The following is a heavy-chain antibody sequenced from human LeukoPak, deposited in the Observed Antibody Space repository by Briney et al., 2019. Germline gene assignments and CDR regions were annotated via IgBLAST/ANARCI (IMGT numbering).Heavy chain of an antibody. J-gene: IGHJ4*02. CDR1: GFTFSSYA. CDR3: PKTTTGYSSGRFPGWPVEY. Sequence: PGGSLRLSCAASGFTFSSYAMYWVRRAPGKGLEWVSGIFGRGGSTHYADSVKGRVTISRDNSKNTVYLTMNSLRAEDTAVYYCPKTTTGYSSGRFPGWPVEYWGQGTLVTVSS. CDR2: IFGRGGST. D-gene: IGHD6-19*01. V-gene: IGHV3-23*01.